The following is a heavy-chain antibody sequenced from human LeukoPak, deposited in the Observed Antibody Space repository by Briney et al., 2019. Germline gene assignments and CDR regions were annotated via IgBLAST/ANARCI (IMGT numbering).Heavy chain of an antibody. Sequence: PGGSLRLSCAASGNYWMHWVRQAPGKGLVWVSHINSDGSWTSYADSVKGRFTISKDNAKNTVYLQMNSLRAEDSAVYFCTRDPLQHGTTLDVWGQGTTVTVSS. CDR3: TRDPLQHGTTLDV. J-gene: IGHJ6*02. D-gene: IGHD4-11*01. CDR2: INSDGSWT. V-gene: IGHV3-74*01. CDR1: GNYW.